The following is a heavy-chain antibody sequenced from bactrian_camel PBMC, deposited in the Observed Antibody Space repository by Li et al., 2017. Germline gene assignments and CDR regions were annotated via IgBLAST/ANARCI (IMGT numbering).Heavy chain of an antibody. Sequence: HVQLVESGGGSVQAGGSLGLSCAASGYTFSIGESCMGWARQAPGQSREGVASISRGGSTSYADSVKGRFTISQDSATNTLILQMTSLKPEDTAMYYCAAGFLLPNVVARMNPAHCPHAGQ. J-gene: IGHJ2*01. CDR1: GYTFSIGESC. V-gene: IGHV3S53*01. D-gene: IGHD2*01. CDR2: ISRGGST.